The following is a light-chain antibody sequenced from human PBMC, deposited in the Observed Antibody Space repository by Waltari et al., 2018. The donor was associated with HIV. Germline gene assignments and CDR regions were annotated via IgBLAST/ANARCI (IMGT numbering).Light chain of an antibody. Sequence: SYILTQPPSLSVSPGETARISCEGNNIRNKGVHGYQKKPGQAPVVVIYDNSDRPSGIPARFSGFNSGKTAALIITGVQAGDEADFYCQVWDGSSDQWVFGGGTKLTVL. V-gene: IGLV3-21*04. J-gene: IGLJ3*02. CDR3: QVWDGSSDQWV. CDR1: NIRNKG. CDR2: DNS.